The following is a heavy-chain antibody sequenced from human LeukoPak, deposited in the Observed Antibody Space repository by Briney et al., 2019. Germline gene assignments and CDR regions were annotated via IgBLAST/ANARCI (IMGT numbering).Heavy chain of an antibody. D-gene: IGHD4-17*01. Sequence: SETLSLTCAAYGGSFSGYYWSWIRQPPGKGLEWIGEINHSGSTNYNPSLKSRVTISVDTSKNQFSLKLSSVTAADTAVYYCARGLAYGDYLDYWGQGTLVTVSS. CDR3: ARGLAYGDYLDY. CDR2: INHSGST. J-gene: IGHJ4*02. V-gene: IGHV4-34*01. CDR1: GGSFSGYY.